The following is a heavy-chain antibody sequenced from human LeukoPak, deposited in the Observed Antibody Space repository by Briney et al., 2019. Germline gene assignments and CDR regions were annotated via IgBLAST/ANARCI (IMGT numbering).Heavy chain of an antibody. D-gene: IGHD3-9*01. J-gene: IGHJ6*03. Sequence: GASVKVSCKASGGTFSSYAISWVRQAPGQGLEWMGGIIPIFGTANYAQKFQGRVTITADESTSTAYMELRSLRSDDTAVYYCARGYYDILTGQTPYYYYYYMDVWGKGTTVTVSS. CDR2: IIPIFGTA. CDR3: ARGYYDILTGQTPYYYYYYMDV. CDR1: GGTFSSYA. V-gene: IGHV1-69*13.